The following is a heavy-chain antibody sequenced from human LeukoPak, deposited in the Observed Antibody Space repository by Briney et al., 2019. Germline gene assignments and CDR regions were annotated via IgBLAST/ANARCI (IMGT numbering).Heavy chain of an antibody. CDR2: INHSGST. J-gene: IGHJ4*02. D-gene: IGHD1-26*01. V-gene: IGHV4-34*01. CDR3: ARGQTIVGATGDF. Sequence: PSETLSLTCAVYGGSFSGYYWSWIRQPPGKGLEWIGEINHSGSTNYNPSLKSRVTISVDTSKNQFSLKLSSVTAADTAVYYCARGQTIVGATGDFWGQGTLLTVSS. CDR1: GGSFSGYY.